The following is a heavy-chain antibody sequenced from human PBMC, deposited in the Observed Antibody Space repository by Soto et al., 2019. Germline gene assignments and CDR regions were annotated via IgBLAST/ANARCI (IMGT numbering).Heavy chain of an antibody. V-gene: IGHV3-21*01. CDR3: ARDYVVVVAAHYYYGMDV. D-gene: IGHD2-15*01. CDR2: ISSSSSYI. Sequence: EVQLVESGGGLVKPGGSLRLSCAASGFTFSSYSMNWVRQAPGKGLEWVSSISSSSSYIYYADSVKGRFTISRDNAKNSLYLKMNSVRAEDTAVYYCARDYVVVVAAHYYYGMDVWGKGTTFTVSS. CDR1: GFTFSSYS. J-gene: IGHJ6*04.